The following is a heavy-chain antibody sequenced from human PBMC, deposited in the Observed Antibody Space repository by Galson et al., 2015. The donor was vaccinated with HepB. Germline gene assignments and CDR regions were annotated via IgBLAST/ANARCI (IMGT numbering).Heavy chain of an antibody. J-gene: IGHJ5*02. CDR2: IWYDGSNK. CDR3: ARGGYCSSTSCPLGFDP. CDR1: GFTFSSYG. V-gene: IGHV3-33*01. D-gene: IGHD2-2*01. Sequence: SLRLSCAASGFTFSSYGMHWVRQAPGKGLEWVAVIWYDGSNKYYADSVKGRFTISRDNSKNTLYLQMSSLRAEDTAVYYCARGGYCSSTSCPLGFDPWGQGTLVTVSS.